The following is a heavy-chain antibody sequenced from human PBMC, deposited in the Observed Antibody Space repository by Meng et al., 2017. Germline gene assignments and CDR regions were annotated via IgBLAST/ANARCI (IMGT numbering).Heavy chain of an antibody. Sequence: ETLSLTCAASGFTFSSYSMNWVRQAPGKGLEWVSSISSSSYIYYADSVKGRFTISRDNSKNTLYLQMNSLRAEDTAVYYCARRRGNDAFDIWGQGTMVTVSS. CDR2: ISSSSYI. D-gene: IGHD3-10*01. CDR1: GFTFSSYS. CDR3: ARRRGNDAFDI. J-gene: IGHJ3*02. V-gene: IGHV3-21*01.